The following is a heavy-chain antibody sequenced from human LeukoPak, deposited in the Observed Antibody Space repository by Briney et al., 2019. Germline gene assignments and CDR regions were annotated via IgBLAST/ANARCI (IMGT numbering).Heavy chain of an antibody. CDR2: IYYSGST. D-gene: IGHD3-16*01. CDR1: GGSISSYY. Sequence: ASETLSLTCSVSGGSISSYYWSWIRQPPGKGLEWIGYIYYSGSTNYNPSLKSRVTISLDTSKSQFSLKLTSVTAADTAVYYCARAPIPYDRSRTDYRFDPWGQGTLVTVAS. J-gene: IGHJ5*02. CDR3: ARAPIPYDRSRTDYRFDP. V-gene: IGHV4-59*01.